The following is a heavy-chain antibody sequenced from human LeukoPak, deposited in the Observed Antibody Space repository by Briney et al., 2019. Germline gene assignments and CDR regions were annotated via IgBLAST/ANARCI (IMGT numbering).Heavy chain of an antibody. CDR3: AKDDGAGSYYNVMVVDF. V-gene: IGHV3-11*01. CDR2: ISSSGSTI. CDR1: GFTFSDYY. D-gene: IGHD3-10*01. Sequence: GGSLRLSCAASGFTFSDYYMSWIRQAPGKGLEWVSYISSSGSTIYYADSVKGRLTISRDNSKNTLYLQMNSLRAEDTAVYYCAKDDGAGSYYNVMVVDFWGQGTLVTVSS. J-gene: IGHJ4*02.